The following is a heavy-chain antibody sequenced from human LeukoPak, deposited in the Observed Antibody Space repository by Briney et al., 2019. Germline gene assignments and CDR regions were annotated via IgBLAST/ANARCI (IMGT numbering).Heavy chain of an antibody. J-gene: IGHJ5*01. D-gene: IGHD6-19*01. Sequence: SETLSLTCTVSGGSISSYYWSWIRQPAGSGLEWVGRMYSSGSTNYDPSLKSRVTMSVDTSKNQFSLKLSAVTAADTAVYYCARDPSHSRGWFDSWGQGTLVTVSS. CDR2: MYSSGST. CDR1: GGSISSYY. CDR3: ARDPSHSRGWFDS. V-gene: IGHV4-4*07.